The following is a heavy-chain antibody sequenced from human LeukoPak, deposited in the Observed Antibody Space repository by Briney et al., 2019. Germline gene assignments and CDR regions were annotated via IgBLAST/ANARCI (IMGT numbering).Heavy chain of an antibody. J-gene: IGHJ4*02. D-gene: IGHD6-13*01. Sequence: PSETLSLTCTVSGGSTSSYYWSWIRQPPGKRLEWIGYIYYSGSTNYNPSLKSRVTISVDTSKNQFSLKLSSVTAADTAVYYCARHQGGSSWYYFDYWGQGTLVTVSS. V-gene: IGHV4-59*08. CDR3: ARHQGGSSWYYFDY. CDR1: GGSTSSYY. CDR2: IYYSGST.